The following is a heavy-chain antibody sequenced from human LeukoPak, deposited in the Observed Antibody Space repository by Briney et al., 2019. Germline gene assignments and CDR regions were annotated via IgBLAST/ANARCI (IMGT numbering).Heavy chain of an antibody. CDR1: GGSISSTTYY. Sequence: SETLSLTCTVSGGSISSTTYYWSWIRQHPGKGLEWIGYIYYSGSTYYNPSLKSRVTISVDTSKNQFSLKLSSVTAADTAVYYCARAPKLLWFGELLLGNWFDPWGQGTLVTVSS. CDR2: IYYSGST. D-gene: IGHD3-10*01. CDR3: ARAPKLLWFGELLLGNWFDP. V-gene: IGHV4-31*03. J-gene: IGHJ5*02.